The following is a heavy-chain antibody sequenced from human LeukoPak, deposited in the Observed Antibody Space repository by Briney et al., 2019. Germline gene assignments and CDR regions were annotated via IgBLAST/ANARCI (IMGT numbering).Heavy chain of an antibody. V-gene: IGHV3-7*05. J-gene: IGHJ4*02. CDR2: ITQVGSAK. CDR1: GFSFSSYW. D-gene: IGHD2-15*01. Sequence: GGCLRLSCEASGFSFSSYWMRWGRQTPGKGLEWVASITQVGSAKYYVDSVKGRFTIFRDNAKNSVYLHMNSLRADDAAVYYCARDSGSGPYYWGQGTLVTVSS. CDR3: ARDSGSGPYY.